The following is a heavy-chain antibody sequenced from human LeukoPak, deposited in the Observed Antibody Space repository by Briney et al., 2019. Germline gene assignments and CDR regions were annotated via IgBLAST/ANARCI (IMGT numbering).Heavy chain of an antibody. CDR2: IKRDGSEK. J-gene: IGHJ4*02. V-gene: IGHV3-7*01. Sequence: GSLRLSCAASGFTFSSYWMSWVRQAPGKGLEWVANIKRDGSEKYYVDSVKGRFTISRDNAKNSLYLQMNSLRAEDTAVYYCAREGGGYALDYWGQGTLVTVSS. CDR1: GFTFSSYW. CDR3: AREGGGYALDY. D-gene: IGHD3-22*01.